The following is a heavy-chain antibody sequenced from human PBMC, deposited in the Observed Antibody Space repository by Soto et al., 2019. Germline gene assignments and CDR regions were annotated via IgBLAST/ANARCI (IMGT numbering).Heavy chain of an antibody. CDR3: ARGLYSGWHYFDY. J-gene: IGHJ4*02. CDR2: IYSGGST. D-gene: IGHD5-12*01. CDR1: GFTVSSNY. Sequence: EVQLVESGGGLVQPGGSLRLSCAASGFTVSSNYMSWVRQAPGKGLEWVSVIYSGGSTYYADSVKGRCTISRDNSKNTLYLQMRSCRAEQTAVYYCARGLYSGWHYFDYWGQGTLVTVPS. V-gene: IGHV3-66*01.